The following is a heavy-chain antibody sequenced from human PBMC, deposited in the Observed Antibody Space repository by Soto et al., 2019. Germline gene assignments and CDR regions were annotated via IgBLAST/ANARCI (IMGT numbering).Heavy chain of an antibody. CDR1: GYTFTGYY. CDR3: ARSRIYYDILTMDV. D-gene: IGHD3-9*01. J-gene: IGHJ6*02. CDR2: INPNSGGT. Sequence: QVQLVQSGAEVKKPGASVKVSCKASGYTFTGYYMHWVRQTPGQGLEWMGWINPNSGGTNYAQKFLGWVIMTRDTSISTAYMELSRLRSDDTAVYYCARSRIYYDILTMDVWGQGTTVTVSS. V-gene: IGHV1-2*04.